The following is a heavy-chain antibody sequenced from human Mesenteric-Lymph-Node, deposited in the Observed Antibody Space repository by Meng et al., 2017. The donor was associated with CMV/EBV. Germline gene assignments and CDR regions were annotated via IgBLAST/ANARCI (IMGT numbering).Heavy chain of an antibody. J-gene: IGHJ3*02. CDR1: GYSISSGYF. CDR3: ARGIVLDAFDI. V-gene: IGHV4-38-2*02. CDR2: IYHSGST. Sequence: GSLRLSCTVSGYSISSGYFWGWIRQPPGKGLEWIGTIYHSGSTYYNPSLKSRVTISADTSKNQFSLKLSSVTAADTAVYYCARGIVLDAFDIWGQGTMVTVSS. D-gene: IGHD1-26*01.